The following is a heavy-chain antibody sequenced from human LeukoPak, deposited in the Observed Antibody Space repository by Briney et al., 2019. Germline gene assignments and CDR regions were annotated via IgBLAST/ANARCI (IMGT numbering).Heavy chain of an antibody. CDR2: IHYDGNDK. CDR1: GFTFRTYG. Sequence: GGSLRLSCAASGFTFRTYGMHWVRQAPGKGLEWVAFIHYDGNDKYYADSMKGRFTISRDNSKNTLYLQMNSLRAEDTAVYYCARDNYYGSSGPLGYWGQGTLVTVSS. CDR3: ARDNYYGSSGPLGY. D-gene: IGHD3-22*01. V-gene: IGHV3-30*02. J-gene: IGHJ4*02.